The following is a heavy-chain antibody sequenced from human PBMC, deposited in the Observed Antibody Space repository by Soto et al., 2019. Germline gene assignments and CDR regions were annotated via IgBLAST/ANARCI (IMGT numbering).Heavy chain of an antibody. CDR2: ISAYNGNT. CDR3: ARYIVVVPARRDYYYYYGMDV. D-gene: IGHD2-2*01. CDR1: GYTFTSYG. Sequence: ASVKVSCKTSGYTFTSYGISWVRQAPGQGLDWMGWISAYNGNTNCAQKLQGRVTMTTDTSTSTAYRELRSLRYDDTAVYYCARYIVVVPARRDYYYYYGMDVWGQGTTVTVSS. J-gene: IGHJ6*02. V-gene: IGHV1-18*01.